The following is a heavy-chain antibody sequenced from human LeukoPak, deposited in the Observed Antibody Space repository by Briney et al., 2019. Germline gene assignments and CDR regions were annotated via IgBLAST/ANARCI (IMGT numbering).Heavy chain of an antibody. D-gene: IGHD6-19*01. CDR2: ISSSGSYI. V-gene: IGHV3-21*01. CDR3: ARASSGWTVDLYYFDY. J-gene: IGHJ4*02. CDR1: GFTFSSYS. Sequence: PGGSLRLSCAASGFTFSSYSMNWVRQAPGKGLEWVSSISSSGSYIYYADSVKGRFTVSRDNAKNSLYLQMNSLRAEDTAVYYCARASSGWTVDLYYFDYWGQGTLVTVSS.